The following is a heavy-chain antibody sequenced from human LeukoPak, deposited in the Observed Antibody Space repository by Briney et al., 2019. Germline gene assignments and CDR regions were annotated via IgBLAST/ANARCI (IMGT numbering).Heavy chain of an antibody. V-gene: IGHV4-4*02. J-gene: IGHJ3*01. CDR1: CRFISIDHW. Sequence: SETQSLTCAVSCRFISIDHWWSWVRQPPGKSLEWIGEIFHIGVTNYKPSLKSRVSMPVDKSRHQFSLNLRSMTAADTPYNFCRRGTRSDFDVSGPGTKVIVSS. CDR3: RRGTRSDFDV. CDR2: IFHIGVT. D-gene: IGHD1/OR15-1a*01.